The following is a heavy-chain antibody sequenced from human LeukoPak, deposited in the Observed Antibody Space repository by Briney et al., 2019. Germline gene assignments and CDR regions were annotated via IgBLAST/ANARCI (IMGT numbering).Heavy chain of an antibody. J-gene: IGHJ6*03. V-gene: IGHV4-39*07. CDR3: ARDWVAAGGDYMDV. CDR1: GGSISSSSYY. Sequence: KSSETLSLTCTVSGGSISSSSYYWGWIRQPPGKGLEWIGSIYYSGSTYYNPSLKSRVTISVDTSKNQFSLKLSSVTAEDTAVYYCARDWVAAGGDYMDVWGKGTTVTISS. D-gene: IGHD6-13*01. CDR2: IYYSGST.